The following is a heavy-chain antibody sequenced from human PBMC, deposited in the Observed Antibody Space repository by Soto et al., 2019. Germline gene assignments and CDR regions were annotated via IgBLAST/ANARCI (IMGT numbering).Heavy chain of an antibody. J-gene: IGHJ4*02. CDR1: GFAVSCNY. Sequence: PGGSLRLSCAASGFAVSCNYMSWVRQAPGKGLEWVSADSVKGRFTISRDNSKNTLYLQMNSLRAEDTAVYYCARVFYDSSGYGFDYRGQRTLVTVSS. CDR3: ARVFYDSSGYGFDY. D-gene: IGHD3-22*01. V-gene: IGHV3-66*03.